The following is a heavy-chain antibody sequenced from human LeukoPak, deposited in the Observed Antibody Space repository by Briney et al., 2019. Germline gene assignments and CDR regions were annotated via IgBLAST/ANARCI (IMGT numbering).Heavy chain of an antibody. CDR1: GFNFGNHA. V-gene: IGHV3-64*01. Sequence: GGSLRLSCAASGFNFGNHAMHWVRQAPGKGLEYVSAISTNGGSTYYANSVKGRFTISRDNSKNTLYLQMGSLRAEDMAVYYCARKFSDAFDIWGQGTMVTVSS. J-gene: IGHJ3*02. CDR3: ARKFSDAFDI. CDR2: ISTNGGST.